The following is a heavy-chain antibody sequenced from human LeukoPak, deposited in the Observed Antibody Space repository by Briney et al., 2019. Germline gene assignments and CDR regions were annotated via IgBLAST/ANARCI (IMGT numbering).Heavy chain of an antibody. J-gene: IGHJ3*02. D-gene: IGHD3-22*01. V-gene: IGHV3-7*01. CDR3: ARYYDSSGYYYGSTHAFDI. CDR2: IKQDGSEK. CDR1: GFTFSDYY. Sequence: GGSLRLSCAASGFTFSDYYMSWVRQAPGKGLEWVANIKQDGSEKYYVDSVKGRFTISRDNAKNSLYLQMNSPRAEDTAVYYCARYYDSSGYYYGSTHAFDIWGQGTMVTVSS.